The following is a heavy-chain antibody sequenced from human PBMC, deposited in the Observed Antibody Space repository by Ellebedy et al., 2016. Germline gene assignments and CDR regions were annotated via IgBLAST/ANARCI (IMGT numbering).Heavy chain of an antibody. J-gene: IGHJ5*02. CDR3: ARIYFLVSMIVVVNWFDP. CDR2: IYHSGST. V-gene: IGHV4-39*01. D-gene: IGHD3-22*01. Sequence: SETLSLXCTVSGGSVSSGSYYWGWIRQPPGKGLEWVGSIYHSGSTYYNPSLRSRVTISVDTSKNQFSLKLSSVTAADTAVYYCARIYFLVSMIVVVNWFDPWGQGTLVTVSS. CDR1: GGSVSSGSYY.